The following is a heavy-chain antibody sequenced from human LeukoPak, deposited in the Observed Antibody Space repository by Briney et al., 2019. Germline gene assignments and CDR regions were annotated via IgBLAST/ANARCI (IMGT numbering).Heavy chain of an antibody. V-gene: IGHV3-23*01. Sequence: GGSLRLSCAASGFTFSSYGMGWVRQAPGKGLEWVSAISGSGGSTYYADSVKGRFTISRDNSKNTLYLQMNSLRAEDTAVYYCARDVEWLRLGYYYYYMDVWGKGTTVTVSS. CDR1: GFTFSSYG. CDR2: ISGSGGST. D-gene: IGHD5-12*01. CDR3: ARDVEWLRLGYYYYYMDV. J-gene: IGHJ6*03.